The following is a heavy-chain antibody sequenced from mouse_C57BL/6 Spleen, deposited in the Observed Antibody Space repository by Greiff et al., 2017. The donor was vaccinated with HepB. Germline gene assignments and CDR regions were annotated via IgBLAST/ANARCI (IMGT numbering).Heavy chain of an antibody. V-gene: IGHV5-17*01. Sequence: EVQLVESGGGLVKPGGSLKLSCAASGFTFSDYGMHWVRQAPEKGLEWVAYISSGSSTIYYADTVKGRFTISRDNAKNTLFLQMTSLRSEDTAMYYCARYGNYDAMDYWGQGTSVTVSS. CDR2: ISSGSSTI. CDR1: GFTFSDYG. CDR3: ARYGNYDAMDY. J-gene: IGHJ4*01. D-gene: IGHD2-1*01.